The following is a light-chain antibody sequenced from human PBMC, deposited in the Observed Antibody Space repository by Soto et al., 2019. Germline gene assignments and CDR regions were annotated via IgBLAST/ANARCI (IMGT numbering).Light chain of an antibody. J-gene: IGLJ2*01. CDR1: SSNIGTNY. CDR3: ATWDETLSGVV. V-gene: IGLV1-47*01. Sequence: QSVLTQPPSASGTPGQRVTISCSGSSSNIGTNYVYWYQQLPGMAPKLLIYRSDQRPSGVPDRLSGSKSGTSAALAISGLRSEDEADYYCATWDETLSGVVFGGGTKLTVL. CDR2: RSD.